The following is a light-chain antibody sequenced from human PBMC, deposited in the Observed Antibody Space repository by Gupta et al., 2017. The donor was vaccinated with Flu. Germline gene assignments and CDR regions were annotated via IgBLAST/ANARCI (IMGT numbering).Light chain of an antibody. CDR3: FSYTTRTTPYV. Sequence: ITISCTGTSSDAGAFNYVSWYQQHPGKAPKFLIYEVSNRPSGVSDRFSGSKSGNTASLTISGLQTEDEADYYCFSYTTRTTPYVFGTGTKVSVL. J-gene: IGLJ1*01. V-gene: IGLV2-14*01. CDR1: SSDAGAFNY. CDR2: EVS.